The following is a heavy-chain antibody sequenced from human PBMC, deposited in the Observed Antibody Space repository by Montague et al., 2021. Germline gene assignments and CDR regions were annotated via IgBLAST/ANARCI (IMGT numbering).Heavy chain of an antibody. V-gene: IGHV3-74*01. CDR3: VRSCSVTNCYTGDAFDV. CDR1: GFAFNMYW. CDR2: IHGDGGAT. D-gene: IGHD3-16*02. J-gene: IGHJ3*01. Sequence: SLRLSCAASGFAFNMYWMHWVRQAPGKGLVWVPRIHGDGGATYSADFVRGRFTISRDNAKNTLYLQMNSLEAEDTAIYYCVRSCSVTNCYTGDAFDVWGHGTMVTVSS.